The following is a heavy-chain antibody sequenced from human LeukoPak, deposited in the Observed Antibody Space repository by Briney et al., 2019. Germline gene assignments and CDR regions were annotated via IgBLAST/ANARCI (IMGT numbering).Heavy chain of an antibody. Sequence: GGSLRLSCAASGFTVSNTYMSWVRQAPGKGLEWVSIIYSGGGTRYADSVKGRFTISRDNSRNTLYLQMNSLRAEDTALYYCARDDYDSSGFTWGQGTLVTVSS. CDR2: IYSGGGT. D-gene: IGHD3-22*01. V-gene: IGHV3-53*01. CDR1: GFTVSNTY. CDR3: ARDDYDSSGFT. J-gene: IGHJ4*02.